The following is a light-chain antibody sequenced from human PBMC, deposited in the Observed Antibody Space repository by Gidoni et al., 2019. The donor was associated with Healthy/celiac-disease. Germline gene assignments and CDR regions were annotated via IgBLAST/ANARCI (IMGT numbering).Light chain of an antibody. CDR2: RDS. Sequence: SYELTQPLSVSVARGRPARITCGGNNIGRKNVHWYQQKPGQAPVLVIFRDSNRPSGIPERFSGSNSGNTATLTISRAQAGDEADYYCQVWDSSTGYVFGTGTKVTVL. CDR1: NIGRKN. V-gene: IGLV3-9*01. J-gene: IGLJ1*01. CDR3: QVWDSSTGYV.